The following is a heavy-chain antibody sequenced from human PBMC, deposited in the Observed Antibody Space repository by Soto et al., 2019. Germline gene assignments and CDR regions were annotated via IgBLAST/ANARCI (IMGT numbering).Heavy chain of an antibody. CDR2: ISANNRDT. CDR3: ARTSWRLSFPWPFEY. D-gene: IGHD6-25*01. CDR1: GTTFTSFG. V-gene: IGHV1-18*01. J-gene: IGHJ4*02. Sequence: QVRLVQSGSEVKKPGASVKVSCETSGTTFTSFGFAWVRQAPGHGLEWVGWISANNRDTHYAEKFQDRVNMTIDTSTRTTYLELSSLRSHDTAVYYCARTSWRLSFPWPFEYWGQGTLVTVSS.